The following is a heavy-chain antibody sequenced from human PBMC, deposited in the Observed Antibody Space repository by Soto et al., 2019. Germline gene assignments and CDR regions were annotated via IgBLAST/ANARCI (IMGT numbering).Heavy chain of an antibody. CDR2: IKSKTDGGTT. D-gene: IGHD3-9*01. J-gene: IGHJ4*02. CDR1: GFTFSNAW. CDR3: TTYDILTGFDY. V-gene: IGHV3-15*01. Sequence: EVQLVESGGGLVKRGGSLRLSCAASGFTFSNAWMSWVRQAPGKGLEWVGRIKSKTDGGTTDYAAPVKGRFTISRDDSKNTLYLQMNSLKTEDTAVYYCTTYDILTGFDYWGQGTLVTVSS.